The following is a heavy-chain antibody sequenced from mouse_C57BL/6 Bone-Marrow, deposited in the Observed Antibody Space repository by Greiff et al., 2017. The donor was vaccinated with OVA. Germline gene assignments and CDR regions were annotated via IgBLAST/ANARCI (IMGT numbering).Heavy chain of an antibody. V-gene: IGHV7-1*01. CDR3: ARDAWSLTGLWYFDV. D-gene: IGHD4-1*01. CDR2: SRNKANDYTT. Sequence: EVQVVESGGGLVQSGRSLRLSCATSGFTFSDFYMEWVRQAPGKGLEWIAASRNKANDYTTEYSASVKGRFIVSRDTSQSILYLQMNALRAEDTAIYYCARDAWSLTGLWYFDVWGTGTTVTVSS. CDR1: GFTFSDFY. J-gene: IGHJ1*03.